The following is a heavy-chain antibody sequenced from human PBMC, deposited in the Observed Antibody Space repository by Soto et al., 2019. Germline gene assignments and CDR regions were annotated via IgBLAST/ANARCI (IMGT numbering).Heavy chain of an antibody. CDR1: GYTFTRSG. CDR3: ARGEGYCISTSCYDYYYGMDV. CDR2: ISAYNGNT. D-gene: IGHD2-2*01. V-gene: IGHV1-18*01. J-gene: IGHJ6*02. Sequence: ASVKVSCKASGYTFTRSGISWVRQAPGQGLEWMGWISAYNGNTNYAQKLQGRVTMTTDTSTSTAYMELRSLRSDDTAVYYCARGEGYCISTSCYDYYYGMDVWGQGTTVTVSS.